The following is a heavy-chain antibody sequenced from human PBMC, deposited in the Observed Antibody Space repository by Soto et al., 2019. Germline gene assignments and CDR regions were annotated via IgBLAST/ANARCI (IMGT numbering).Heavy chain of an antibody. CDR3: AKAKPGIAVAGSFFDY. J-gene: IGHJ4*02. V-gene: IGHV3-23*01. CDR2: ISGSGGST. D-gene: IGHD6-19*01. Sequence: GGSLRLSCAASGFTFSSYAMSWVHQAPGKGLEWVSAISGSGGSTYYADSVKGRFTISRDNSKNTLYLQMNSLRAGDTAVYYCAKAKPGIAVAGSFFDYWGQGTLVTVSS. CDR1: GFTFSSYA.